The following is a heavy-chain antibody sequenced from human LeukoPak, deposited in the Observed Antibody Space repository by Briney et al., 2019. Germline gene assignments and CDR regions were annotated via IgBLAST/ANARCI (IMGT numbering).Heavy chain of an antibody. Sequence: ASVKVSCKASGGTFSSYAISWVRQAPGQGLEWMGWINTNTGNPTYAQGFTGRFVFSLDTSVSTAYLQISSLKAEDTAVYYCARDLRSSGWEFDYWGQGTLVTVSS. D-gene: IGHD6-19*01. V-gene: IGHV7-4-1*02. CDR1: GGTFSSYA. CDR3: ARDLRSSGWEFDY. J-gene: IGHJ4*02. CDR2: INTNTGNP.